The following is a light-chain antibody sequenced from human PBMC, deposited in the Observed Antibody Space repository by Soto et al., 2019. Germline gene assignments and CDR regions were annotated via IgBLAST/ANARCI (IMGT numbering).Light chain of an antibody. J-gene: IGKJ2*01. Sequence: DIQMTQSPSTLSASVGDRVTISCRASQSISYCLAWYQQKPGKAPKLLIYDSSILESGVPSRFSGSGSGTEFTLTISSLQPDDFATYYCQQYNNYSYTFGQGTKLEIK. V-gene: IGKV1-5*01. CDR3: QQYNNYSYT. CDR2: DSS. CDR1: QSISYC.